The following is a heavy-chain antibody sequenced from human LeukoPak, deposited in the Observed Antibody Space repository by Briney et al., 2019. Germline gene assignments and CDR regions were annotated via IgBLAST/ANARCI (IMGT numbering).Heavy chain of an antibody. CDR3: AMDTHAGTIPGWFDP. J-gene: IGHJ5*02. CDR2: LYIDGST. V-gene: IGHV3-66*01. CDR1: GFTVSSNY. D-gene: IGHD2-2*01. Sequence: PGGSLRLSCAASGFTVSSNYMSWVRQSPGRGLECVAVLYIDGSTYYTDSVKDRFAISRDNPKNTLFLQMNTLRVDDTAVYYCAMDTHAGTIPGWFDPRSQGTLVTVSS.